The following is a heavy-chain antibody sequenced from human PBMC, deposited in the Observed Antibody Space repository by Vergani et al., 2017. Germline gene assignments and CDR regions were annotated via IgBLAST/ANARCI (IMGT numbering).Heavy chain of an antibody. CDR3: ARHTTYTDS. CDR2: IYPADSDT. V-gene: IGHV5-51*01. J-gene: IGHJ4*02. CDR1: EYSFGNYW. D-gene: IGHD1-1*01. Sequence: EVELVQSGPEMRKPGESLKISCKGSEYSFGNYWIGWVRQMPGKDLELMGIIYPADSDTRYSPSFQGQVTISADKSISTAFLQWDSLKASDTALYYCARHTTYTDSGGQGTLVTVSS.